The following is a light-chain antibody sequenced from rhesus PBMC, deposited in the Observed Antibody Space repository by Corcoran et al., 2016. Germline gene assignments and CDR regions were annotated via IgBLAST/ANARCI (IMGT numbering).Light chain of an antibody. CDR3: LNYDRSPYT. Sequence: DIQMTQSPSSLSASVGDTVTITCRASQSISRWLDWYQQKPGKAPKAVSYKASSWQSGVPPRFSGSGSGTDFTITNSNLQPEDFATDYWLNYDRSPYTFGQVTKLEIK. CDR2: KAS. CDR1: QSISRW. V-gene: IGKV1-22*01. J-gene: IGKJ2*01.